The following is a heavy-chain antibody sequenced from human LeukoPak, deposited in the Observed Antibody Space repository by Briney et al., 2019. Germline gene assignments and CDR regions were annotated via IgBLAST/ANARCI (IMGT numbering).Heavy chain of an antibody. CDR3: ARARDYVPFDY. J-gene: IGHJ4*02. D-gene: IGHD4-17*01. Sequence: GRSLRLSCAASGFTFDDYAMHWVRQAPGKGLEWVSGISWNSGSIGYADSVKGRFTISRDNAKNSLYLQMNSLRAEDTAVYYCARARDYVPFDYWGQGTLVTVSS. CDR2: ISWNSGSI. CDR1: GFTFDDYA. V-gene: IGHV3-9*01.